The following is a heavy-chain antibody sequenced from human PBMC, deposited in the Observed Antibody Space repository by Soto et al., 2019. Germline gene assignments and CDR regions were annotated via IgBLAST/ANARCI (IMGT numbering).Heavy chain of an antibody. V-gene: IGHV4-61*01. CDR1: GGSVSSGSYY. D-gene: IGHD1-26*01. J-gene: IGHJ4*02. CDR3: AGDSPRMVGDAFDY. CDR2: IYYSGST. Sequence: QVQLQESGPGLVKPSETLSLTCTVSGGSVSSGSYYWSWIRQPPGKGLEWIGYIYYSGSTNYNPSLKSRVTISVDTSKNQFSLKLGSVAAADTAVDYCAGDSPRMVGDAFDYWGQGNLVTVSS.